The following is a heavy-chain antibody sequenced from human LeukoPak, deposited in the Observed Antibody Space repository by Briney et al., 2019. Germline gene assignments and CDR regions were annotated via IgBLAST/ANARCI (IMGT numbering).Heavy chain of an antibody. J-gene: IGHJ4*02. V-gene: IGHV3-49*04. CDR1: GFTFGDYA. Sequence: GSLRLSCTASGFTFGDYAMSWVRQAPGKGLEWVGFIRSKAYGGTTEYAASVKGRFTVSRDDSKSIAYLQMNSLKTEDTAVYYCTRDSQAYYDSSGYEAWGQGTLVTVSS. CDR3: TRDSQAYYDSSGYEA. CDR2: IRSKAYGGTT. D-gene: IGHD3-22*01.